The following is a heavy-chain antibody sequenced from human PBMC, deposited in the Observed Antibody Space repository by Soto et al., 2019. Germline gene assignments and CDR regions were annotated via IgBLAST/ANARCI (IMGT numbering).Heavy chain of an antibody. V-gene: IGHV4-59*01. Sequence: SETLSLTCTVSGVSISNFYWSWIRQPPGKGLEWIGGIYDSGSTNFNPSLKSRVTMSVDTSRTQFSLKLSSVTAADTAVYYCARGFSTMSWFSXWGQGTLLTVSX. J-gene: IGHJ5*02. CDR2: IYDSGST. CDR1: GVSISNFY. CDR3: ARGFSTMSWFSX. D-gene: IGHD3-10*02.